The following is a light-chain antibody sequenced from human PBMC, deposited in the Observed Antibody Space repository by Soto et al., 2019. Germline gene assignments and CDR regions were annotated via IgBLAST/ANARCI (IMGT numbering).Light chain of an antibody. V-gene: IGKV3-15*01. J-gene: IGKJ4*01. CDR3: QQYNNWPRAT. CDR2: RTS. Sequence: IVMTQSPTTLSVSPGETVTLSCRASQTINNNLAWYQQKPGQRPRLLMFRTSARATGFPARFSGSGSGTDFNITISSLQSEDFAVYYCQQYNNWPRATFGGGTKVEMK. CDR1: QTINNN.